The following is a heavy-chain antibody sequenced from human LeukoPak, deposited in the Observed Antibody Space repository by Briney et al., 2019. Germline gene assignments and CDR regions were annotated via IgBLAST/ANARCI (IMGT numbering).Heavy chain of an antibody. Sequence: GRSLRLSCAASGFTFDDYAMHWVRQAPGKGLEWVSGISWNSGSIGYADSVKGRFTISRDNAKNSLYLQMNSLRAEDTALYYCAKDTGYYYYGSGVDYWGQGTLVTVSS. CDR3: AKDTGYYYYGSGVDY. CDR2: ISWNSGSI. D-gene: IGHD3-10*01. CDR1: GFTFDDYA. V-gene: IGHV3-9*01. J-gene: IGHJ4*02.